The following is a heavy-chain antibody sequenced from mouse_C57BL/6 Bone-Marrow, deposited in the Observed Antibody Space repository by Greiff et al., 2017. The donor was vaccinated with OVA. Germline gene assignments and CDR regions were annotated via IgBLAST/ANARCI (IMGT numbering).Heavy chain of an antibody. CDR2: INPNYGTT. J-gene: IGHJ3*01. Sequence: VQLQQSGPELVKPGASVKISCKASGYSFTDYNLNWVKQSNGKSLEWIGVINPNYGTTSYNQTFKGKSTLTVDQSSSTAYMQLNSLTSEDSAVYYCARRRDSSGYGFAYWGQGTLVTVSA. CDR3: ARRRDSSGYGFAY. CDR1: GYSFTDYN. D-gene: IGHD3-2*02. V-gene: IGHV1-39*01.